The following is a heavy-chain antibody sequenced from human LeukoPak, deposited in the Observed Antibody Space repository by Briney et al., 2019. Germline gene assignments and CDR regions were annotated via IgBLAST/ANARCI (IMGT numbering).Heavy chain of an antibody. CDR1: GYTFTSHS. V-gene: IGHV1-18*01. J-gene: IGHJ5*02. D-gene: IGHD3-3*01. CDR2: ISAYNGNT. CDR3: ARDHEAFAKDYDFWSAPLYP. Sequence: ASVKVSCKTSGYTFTSHSITWVRQAPGQGLEWMGWISAYNGNTNYAQKLQGRVTMTTDTSTSTAYMELRSLRSDDTAVYYCARDHEAFAKDYDFWSAPLYPWGQGTLVTVSS.